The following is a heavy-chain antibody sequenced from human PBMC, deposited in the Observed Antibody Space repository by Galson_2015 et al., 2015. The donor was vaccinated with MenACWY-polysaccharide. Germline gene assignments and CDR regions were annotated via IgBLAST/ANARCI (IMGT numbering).Heavy chain of an antibody. Sequence: SLRLSCAASDYRFSSYGIHWVRQAPGRGLEWVAVRWYDGSEYYYGDSVECRFTISRDNSKNMAYLQMNSLRAEDTALYYCARLQSKYLDVWGKGTTVTVSS. CDR2: RWYDGSEY. V-gene: IGHV3-33*01. D-gene: IGHD3-10*01. J-gene: IGHJ6*04. CDR1: DYRFSSYG. CDR3: ARLQSKYLDV.